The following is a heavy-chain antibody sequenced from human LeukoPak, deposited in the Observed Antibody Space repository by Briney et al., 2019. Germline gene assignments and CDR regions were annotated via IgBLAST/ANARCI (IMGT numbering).Heavy chain of an antibody. V-gene: IGHV3-23*01. CDR3: AKDRPKYDGTDGHYYRRDGDS. Sequence: PAGSLRLSCAAATFTFSTYAMRWARPAPGKGLEWDSSTTSAGGNTRYAGSVKGRFTISRDNSKNTVSLQMNSLRVEDTAVYYCAKDRPKYDGTDGHYYRRDGDSWGQGTLVTVSS. D-gene: IGHD3-3*01. CDR1: TFTFSTYA. CDR2: TTSAGGNT. J-gene: IGHJ5*01.